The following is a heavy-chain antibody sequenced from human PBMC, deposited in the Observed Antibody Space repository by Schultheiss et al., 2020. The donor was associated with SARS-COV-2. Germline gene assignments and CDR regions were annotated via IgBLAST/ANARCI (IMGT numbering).Heavy chain of an antibody. D-gene: IGHD3-9*01. J-gene: IGHJ5*02. CDR2: ISWNSGSI. V-gene: IGHV3-9*01. CDR1: GLTFDDDA. Sequence: SLKISCAASGLTFDDDAMHWVRQAPGKGLEWVSGISWNSGSIGYADSVKGRFSISRDNAKNSLYLQMNSLRAEDTAVYYCARGFNDIFRWFDPWGQGTLVTVSS. CDR3: ARGFNDIFRWFDP.